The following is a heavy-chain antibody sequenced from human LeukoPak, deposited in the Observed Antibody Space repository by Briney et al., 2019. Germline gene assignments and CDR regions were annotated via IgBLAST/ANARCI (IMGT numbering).Heavy chain of an antibody. Sequence: GGSLRLSCAASGFTVSSNYMSWVRQAPGKGPEWVSAISASGGRTFHADSVKGRFTISRDNSNNTLYLQMNGLRAEDTAVYYCAKANYDSTGHTYFDSWGQGTLVTVSS. D-gene: IGHD3-22*01. V-gene: IGHV3-23*01. J-gene: IGHJ4*02. CDR1: GFTVSSNY. CDR2: ISASGGRT. CDR3: AKANYDSTGHTYFDS.